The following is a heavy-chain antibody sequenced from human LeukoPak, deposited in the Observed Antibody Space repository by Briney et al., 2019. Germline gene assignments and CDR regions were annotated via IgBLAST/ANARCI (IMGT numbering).Heavy chain of an antibody. Sequence: GGSLRLSCAASGFTFSNAWMTWVRQAPGKGLEWVGRIKSKTDGGTTDYAAPVKGRFSISRDDSKNTLYLQMNSLETEDTAVYFCYRSYPYDYWGQGTLVTVSS. D-gene: IGHD3-16*02. V-gene: IGHV3-15*01. CDR2: IKSKTDGGTT. J-gene: IGHJ4*02. CDR3: YRSYPYDY. CDR1: GFTFSNAW.